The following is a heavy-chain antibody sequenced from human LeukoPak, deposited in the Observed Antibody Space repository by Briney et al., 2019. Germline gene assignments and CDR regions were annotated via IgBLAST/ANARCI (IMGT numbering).Heavy chain of an antibody. CDR3: ARDRLPYYYGSGSYYRDAFDI. D-gene: IGHD3-10*01. Sequence: SVKVSCKASGGTFSSYAISWVRLAPGQGLEWMGGIIPIFGTANYAQKFQGRVTITADESTSTAYMELSSLRSEDTAVYYCARDRLPYYYGSGSYYRDAFDIWGQGTMVTVSS. CDR2: IIPIFGTA. CDR1: GGTFSSYA. J-gene: IGHJ3*02. V-gene: IGHV1-69*13.